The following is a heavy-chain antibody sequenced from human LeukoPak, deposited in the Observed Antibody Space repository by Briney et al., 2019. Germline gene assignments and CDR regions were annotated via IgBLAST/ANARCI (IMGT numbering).Heavy chain of an antibody. Sequence: PSETLSLTCTVSGGSISSYYWSWIRQPPGKGLEWIGYIYYSGSTNYNPSLKSRVTISVDTSKNQFSLKLSSVTAADTAVYYCAREAPPGGYFDYWGQGTLVTVSS. CDR3: AREAPPGGYFDY. CDR1: GGSISSYY. V-gene: IGHV4-59*01. D-gene: IGHD3-16*01. CDR2: IYYSGST. J-gene: IGHJ4*02.